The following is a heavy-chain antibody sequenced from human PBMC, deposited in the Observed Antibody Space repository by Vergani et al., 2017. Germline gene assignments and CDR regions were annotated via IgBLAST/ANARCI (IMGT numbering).Heavy chain of an antibody. V-gene: IGHV4-59*01. CDR2: IYYSGST. CDR3: ASGGNGPVDY. D-gene: IGHD3-16*01. CDR1: GGSISSYY. J-gene: IGHJ4*02. Sequence: QVQLQESCPGLVKPSETLSLTCTVSGGSISSYYWSWFRQPPGKGLEWIGYIYYSGSTNYNPSLKSRVTISVDTSKNQFSLKLSSVTAADTAVYYCASGGNGPVDYWGQGTLVTVSS.